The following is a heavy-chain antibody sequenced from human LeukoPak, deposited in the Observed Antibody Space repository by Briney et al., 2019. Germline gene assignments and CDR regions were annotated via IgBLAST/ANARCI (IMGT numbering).Heavy chain of an antibody. V-gene: IGHV4-39*02. CDR1: GGSISSSSYY. CDR2: IYYSGST. Sequence: SETLSLTCTVSGGSISSSSYYWGWIRQPPGKGLEWIGSIYYSGSTYYNPSLKSRVTISVDTSKNQFSLKLSSVTAADTAVYYCARDSWGIAAAASRFDYWGQGTLVTVSS. CDR3: ARDSWGIAAAASRFDY. D-gene: IGHD6-13*01. J-gene: IGHJ4*02.